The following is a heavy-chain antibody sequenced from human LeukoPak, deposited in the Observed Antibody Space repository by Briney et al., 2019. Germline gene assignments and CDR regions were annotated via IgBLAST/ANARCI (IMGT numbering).Heavy chain of an antibody. V-gene: IGHV3-48*03. CDR1: GFTFSSYE. D-gene: IGHD3-22*01. J-gene: IGHJ4*02. Sequence: GGSLRLSCAASGFTFSSYEMNWVRQAPGKGLEWVSYISSSGSTIYYADSVKGRFTISRDNSKNTLYLQMNSLRAEDTAVYYCAKGTYYYDSSGPHWGQGTLVTVSS. CDR3: AKGTYYYDSSGPH. CDR2: ISSSGSTI.